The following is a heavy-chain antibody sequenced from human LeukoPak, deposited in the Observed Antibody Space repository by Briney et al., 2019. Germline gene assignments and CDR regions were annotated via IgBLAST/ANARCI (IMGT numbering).Heavy chain of an antibody. CDR1: GDSVSNYSAA. J-gene: IGHJ4*02. CDR2: AYYRSKWYY. D-gene: IGHD3-10*01. CDR3: ARDKRGSAAAGILDY. Sequence: SQTLSLTCAISGDSVSNYSAAWNWIRQSPSRGLEWLGRAYYRSKWYYDYAVSVKSRITINPDTSKNQFSLQLTSVTPEDTAVYYCARDKRGSAAAGILDYWSQGTLVTVSS. V-gene: IGHV6-1*01.